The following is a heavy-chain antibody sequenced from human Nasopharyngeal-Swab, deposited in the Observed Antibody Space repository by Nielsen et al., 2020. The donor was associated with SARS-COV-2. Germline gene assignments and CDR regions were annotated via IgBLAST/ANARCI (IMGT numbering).Heavy chain of an antibody. Sequence: GESLKISCAASGFTFSSYSMNWVRQAPGKGLEWVSSISSSSSTIYYADSVKGRFTISRDNAKNSLYLQMNSLRAEDTAVYYCAREPELRFLEWLTYYFDYWGQGTLVTVSS. CDR2: ISSSSSTI. V-gene: IGHV3-48*04. J-gene: IGHJ4*02. CDR1: GFTFSSYS. CDR3: AREPELRFLEWLTYYFDY. D-gene: IGHD3-3*01.